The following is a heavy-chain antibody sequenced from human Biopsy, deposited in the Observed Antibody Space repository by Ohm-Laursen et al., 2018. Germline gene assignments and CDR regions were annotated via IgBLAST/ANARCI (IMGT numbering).Heavy chain of an antibody. CDR2: ISNIGST. Sequence: SETLSLTCTVSGASINIYYWSWVRQPPGKGLEWLGYISNIGSTNYNPSLKSRVTISVDTSKNHFSLKLTSVTAADTAVYYCARESALAGDFDSWGQGTLVTVSS. CDR1: GASINIYY. V-gene: IGHV4-59*01. D-gene: IGHD6-19*01. CDR3: ARESALAGDFDS. J-gene: IGHJ4*02.